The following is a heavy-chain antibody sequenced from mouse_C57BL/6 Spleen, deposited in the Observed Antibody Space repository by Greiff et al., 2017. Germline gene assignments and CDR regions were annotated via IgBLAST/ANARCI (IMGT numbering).Heavy chain of an antibody. CDR1: GYTFTSYW. CDR2: IDPSDSDT. Sequence: VQLQQPGAELVMPGASVKLSCKASGYTFTSYWMHWVKQRPGQGLEWIGEIDPSDSDTNYNQKFQGKATLTVDQSSSPAYMQLSSLTSEDSAVYYCASSIAHYFDYWGQGTTLTVSS. CDR3: ASSIAHYFDY. D-gene: IGHD2-10*02. V-gene: IGHV1-69*01. J-gene: IGHJ2*01.